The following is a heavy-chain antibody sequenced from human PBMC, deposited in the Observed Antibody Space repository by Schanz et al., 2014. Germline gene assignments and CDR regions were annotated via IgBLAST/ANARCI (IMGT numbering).Heavy chain of an antibody. CDR1: GFTLSNYA. J-gene: IGHJ5*02. CDR3: AKAADWPVTRFDP. V-gene: IGHV3-23*01. CDR2: ISEGGGGT. D-gene: IGHD3-9*01. Sequence: EMQLLESGGGLAQPGGSLRLSCAASGFTLSNYAMSWVRQAPGKGLEWVSGISEGGGGTHYADSVRGRFTISSDSSKNTLYLQMSGMRADDAAVYYCAKAADWPVTRFDPWGQGTLVTVSS.